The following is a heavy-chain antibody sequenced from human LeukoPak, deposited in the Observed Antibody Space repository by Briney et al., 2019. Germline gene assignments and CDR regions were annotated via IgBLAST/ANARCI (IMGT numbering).Heavy chain of an antibody. CDR1: GGSISSSTYY. CDR3: ARLYYYYGLDV. V-gene: IGHV4-39*01. CDR2: KYYSGNS. J-gene: IGHJ6*02. Sequence: SETLSLTCTVSGGSISSSTYYWGWIRQPPGKGLELIGSKYYSGNSYYNPSLKSRVSISVDTSKNQFSLKLSSVTAADTAVYYCARLYYYYGLDVWGQGTTVTVS.